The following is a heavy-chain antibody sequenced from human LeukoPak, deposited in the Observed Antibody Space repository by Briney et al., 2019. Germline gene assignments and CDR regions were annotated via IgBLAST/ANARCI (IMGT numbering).Heavy chain of an antibody. J-gene: IGHJ6*03. CDR1: GFTFSSYE. V-gene: IGHV3-48*01. CDR3: AREGFVCSSTSFCHYYYYYMDV. D-gene: IGHD2-2*01. CDR2: ISSSSSTI. Sequence: PGGSLRLSCAASGFTFSSYEMNWVRQAPGKGLEWVSYISSSSSTIYYADSVKGRFTISRDNAKNSLYLQMNSLRAEDTAVYYCAREGFVCSSTSFCHYYYYYMDVWGKGTTVTVSS.